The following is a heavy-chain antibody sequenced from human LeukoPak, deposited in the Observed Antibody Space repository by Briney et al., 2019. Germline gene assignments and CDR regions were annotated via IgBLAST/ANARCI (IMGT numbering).Heavy chain of an antibody. CDR2: IYYSGST. CDR3: ARAPLYSSGWYEGAEHPIRFDY. D-gene: IGHD6-19*01. CDR1: GGSISSSSYY. J-gene: IGHJ4*02. Sequence: SETLSLTCTVSGGSISSSSYYWGWIRQPPGKGLEWIGSIYYSGSTYYNPSLKSRVTISVDTSKNQFSLKLSSVTTADTAVYYCARAPLYSSGWYEGAEHPIRFDYWGQGTLVTVSS. V-gene: IGHV4-39*01.